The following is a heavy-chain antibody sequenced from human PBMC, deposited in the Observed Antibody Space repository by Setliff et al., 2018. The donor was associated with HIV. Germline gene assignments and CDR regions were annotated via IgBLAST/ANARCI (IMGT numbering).Heavy chain of an antibody. J-gene: IGHJ4*02. Sequence: GASVKVSCKASGYTFTTYSLHWVRQAPGHSLEWMGWINVGNGDTKYSPELQGRISITRDTPANTAYMELSSLRSDDTAVYFCARGALLAVFDFDHWGQGTQVTVSS. D-gene: IGHD3-10*01. CDR2: INVGNGDT. CDR3: ARGALLAVFDFDH. CDR1: GYTFTTYS. V-gene: IGHV1-3*01.